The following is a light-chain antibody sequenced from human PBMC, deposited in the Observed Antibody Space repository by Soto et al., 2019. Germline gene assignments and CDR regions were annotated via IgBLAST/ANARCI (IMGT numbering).Light chain of an antibody. CDR3: QQYYRTPPT. V-gene: IGKV4-1*01. CDR2: WAS. CDR1: QSVLYSSNNKND. J-gene: IGKJ2*01. Sequence: DIVMTQSPDSLAVSLGERATINCKSSQSVLYSSNNKNDLAWYQQKPGQPPKLLIYWASTRESGVPDRFSGSGSGTDFTLTISSLQAEDVAVYYCQQYYRTPPTFGQGTKLEIK.